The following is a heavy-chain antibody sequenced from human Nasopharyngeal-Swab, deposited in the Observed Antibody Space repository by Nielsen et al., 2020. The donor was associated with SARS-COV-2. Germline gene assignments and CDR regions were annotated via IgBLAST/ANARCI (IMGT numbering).Heavy chain of an antibody. CDR2: IDWGDDK. CDR3: ARTDYYDSSGYPFDY. V-gene: IGHV2-70*01. D-gene: IGHD3-22*01. J-gene: IGHJ4*02. Sequence: PGKALEWLALIDWGDDKYYSTSLKTRLTISKDTSKNQVVLTMTNMDPVDTATYYCARTDYYDSSGYPFDYWGQGTLVTVSS.